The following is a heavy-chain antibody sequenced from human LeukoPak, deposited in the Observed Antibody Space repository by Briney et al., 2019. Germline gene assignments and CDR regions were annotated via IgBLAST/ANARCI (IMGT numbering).Heavy chain of an antibody. CDR1: GFNFRSYW. Sequence: PGGSLRLSCAASGFNFRSYWMQWVRQVPGKGPVWVARINSDDTDTYADSVKGRFTVSRDNADNTMFLQMNSVRDEDTAVYYCATKQWLAPPPDSWGQGTPVTVSS. J-gene: IGHJ4*02. D-gene: IGHD6-19*01. CDR2: INSDDTDT. V-gene: IGHV3-74*01. CDR3: ATKQWLAPPPDS.